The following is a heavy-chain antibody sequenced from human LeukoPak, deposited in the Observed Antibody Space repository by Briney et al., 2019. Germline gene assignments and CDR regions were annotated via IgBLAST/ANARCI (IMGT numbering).Heavy chain of an antibody. V-gene: IGHV3-64*01. CDR2: ISSNGGST. CDR3: ARDSVGYSYGENWFDP. D-gene: IGHD5-18*01. J-gene: IGHJ5*02. Sequence: GGSLRLSCAASGFTSSSYAMHWVRQAPGKGLEYVSAISSNGGSTYYANSVKGRFTISRDNSKNTLYLQMGSLRAEDMAVYYCARDSVGYSYGENWFDPWGQGTLVTVSS. CDR1: GFTSSSYA.